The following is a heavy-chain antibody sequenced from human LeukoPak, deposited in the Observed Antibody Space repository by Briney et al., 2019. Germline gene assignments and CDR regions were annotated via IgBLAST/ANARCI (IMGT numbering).Heavy chain of an antibody. CDR1: AFTLSIYA. V-gene: IGHV3-23*01. Sequence: PGGSLRLSCAASAFTLSIYAMNWVRQAPGKGLEWVSAISGSGGTTYYADSVKGRFTISKDNSKNTLNLQMNSLRAEDTAVYYCAKTLAAAGPRYYYYGMDVWGKGTTVTVSS. CDR2: ISGSGGTT. D-gene: IGHD6-13*01. J-gene: IGHJ6*04. CDR3: AKTLAAAGPRYYYYGMDV.